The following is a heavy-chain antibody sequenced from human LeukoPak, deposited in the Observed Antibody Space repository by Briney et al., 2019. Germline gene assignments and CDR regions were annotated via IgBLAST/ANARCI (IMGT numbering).Heavy chain of an antibody. V-gene: IGHV4-39*07. CDR3: ARDHFWSGYYRGYYGMDV. CDR1: GGSIRSSYYY. CDR2: IYDSGST. D-gene: IGHD3-3*02. J-gene: IGHJ6*02. Sequence: SETLSLTCTVSGGSIRSSYYYWGWIRQPPGKGLEWIGSIYDSGSTYYNPSLKSRVTISVDTSKNQFSLKLSSVTAADTAVYYCARDHFWSGYYRGYYGMDVWGQGTTVTVSS.